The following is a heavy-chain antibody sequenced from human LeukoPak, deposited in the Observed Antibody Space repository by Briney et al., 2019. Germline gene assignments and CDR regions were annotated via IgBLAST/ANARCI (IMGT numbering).Heavy chain of an antibody. CDR2: IGTAGDT. Sequence: GGSLRLSCAASGFTLSGYDMHWVRQATGKGLEWVSGIGTAGDTYYPDSVKGRFTISREDTKNSLYLQMNSLRAGDTAVYYCARDRRDAYNYYYYGMDVWGRGTTVTVSS. J-gene: IGHJ6*02. V-gene: IGHV3-13*01. CDR1: GFTLSGYD. CDR3: ARDRRDAYNYYYYGMDV. D-gene: IGHD1-1*01.